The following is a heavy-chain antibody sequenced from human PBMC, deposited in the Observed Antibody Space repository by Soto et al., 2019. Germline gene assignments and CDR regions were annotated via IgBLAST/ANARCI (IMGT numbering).Heavy chain of an antibody. Sequence: QGQLVQSGGEVKKPGASVKVSFSASGYTLTSYGVSWVRQAPGQRLEWIGWISGYNGDTKYAQKFQGRVTMTVDTSTTTAYMELRSLTSDDRSVYYCAKNGRPPYYYYGMDVWGQGTTVTVSS. V-gene: IGHV1-18*01. J-gene: IGHJ6*02. CDR3: AKNGRPPYYYYGMDV. CDR2: ISGYNGDT. D-gene: IGHD2-8*01. CDR1: GYTLTSYG.